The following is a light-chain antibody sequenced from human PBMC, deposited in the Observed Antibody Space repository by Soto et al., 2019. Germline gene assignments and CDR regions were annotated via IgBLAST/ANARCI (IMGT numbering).Light chain of an antibody. Sequence: EIVLAQSPGTLSLSPGERATLSCRASQSVNNNLAWYRQKPGQAPRLLLFGASTRATGISARLSGSGSETEFNLTISRLEPEDFSVYYCDQYGTAPLTFGPGTKVDIK. CDR3: DQYGTAPLT. J-gene: IGKJ3*01. CDR1: QSVNNN. V-gene: IGKV3-20*01. CDR2: GAS.